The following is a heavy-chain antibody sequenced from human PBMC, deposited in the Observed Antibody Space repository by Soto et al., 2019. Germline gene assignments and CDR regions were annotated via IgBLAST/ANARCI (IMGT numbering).Heavy chain of an antibody. V-gene: IGHV3-23*01. D-gene: IGHD6-19*01. CDR3: AKDVGRAVAGPSYSDY. CDR2: INGNGGRT. Sequence: XASLVLSCVSSGFIFSSFAMNWVRRAPGKGLEWVAGINGNGGRTFYADSVKGRFAVSRDNSRNALYLQVNNLRAEDTAVYYCAKDVGRAVAGPSYSDYWGQGTLVTVSS. J-gene: IGHJ4*02. CDR1: GFIFSSFA.